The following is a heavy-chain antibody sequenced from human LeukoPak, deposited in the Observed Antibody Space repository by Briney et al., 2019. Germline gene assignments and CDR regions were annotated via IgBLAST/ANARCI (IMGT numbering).Heavy chain of an antibody. Sequence: GGSLRLSCAASGFTFSSYAMSWVRQAPGKGLEWVSAISGSGDSTYYGDSVKGRFTISRDNSKNTLYLQMNSLRAEDTAVYYCAKDSSIVGATDPLYWGQGTLVTVSS. V-gene: IGHV3-23*01. CDR1: GFTFSSYA. CDR3: AKDSSIVGATDPLY. J-gene: IGHJ4*02. CDR2: ISGSGDST. D-gene: IGHD1-26*01.